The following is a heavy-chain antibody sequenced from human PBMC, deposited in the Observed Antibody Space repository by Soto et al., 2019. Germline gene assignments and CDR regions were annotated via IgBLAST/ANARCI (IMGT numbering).Heavy chain of an antibody. CDR2: ISAYNGNT. Sequence: ASVKVSCKASGSTFTSYGISWVRQAPGQGLEWMGWISAYNGNTNYAQKLQGRVTMTTDTSTSTAYMELRSLRSDDTAVYYCARGRMYPGRRATALDYWGQGTLVTVSP. V-gene: IGHV1-18*04. J-gene: IGHJ4*02. CDR3: ARGRMYPGRRATALDY. CDR1: GSTFTSYG. D-gene: IGHD5-12*01.